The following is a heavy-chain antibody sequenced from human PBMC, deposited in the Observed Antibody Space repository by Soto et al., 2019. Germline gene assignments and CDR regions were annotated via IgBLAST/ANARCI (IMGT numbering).Heavy chain of an antibody. CDR1: GFTFSSYA. CDR2: ISGSGGST. V-gene: IGHV3-23*01. Sequence: PWGSLRLSCAASGFTFSSYAMSWVRQAPGKGLEWVSAISGSGGSTYYADSVKGRFTISRDNSKNTLYLQMNSLRAEDTAVYYCAKGYSSSWSPPFDYWGQGTLVTVSS. D-gene: IGHD6-13*01. J-gene: IGHJ4*02. CDR3: AKGYSSSWSPPFDY.